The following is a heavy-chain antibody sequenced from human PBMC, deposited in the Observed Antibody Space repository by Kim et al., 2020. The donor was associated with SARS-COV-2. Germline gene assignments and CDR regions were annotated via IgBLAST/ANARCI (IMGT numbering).Heavy chain of an antibody. CDR2: IWYDGGTK. CDR1: GFTFTSYG. V-gene: IGHV3-33*01. Sequence: GGSLRLSCAASGFTFTSYGMNWVRQAPGKGLEWMAVIWYDGGTKYYADSVKGRFTISRDNSKNTLYLQMNSLRAEDTAVYYCARIRPAPAAAYGIDVWGQGTTVTVSS. J-gene: IGHJ6*02. CDR3: ARIRPAPAAAYGIDV. D-gene: IGHD6-13*01.